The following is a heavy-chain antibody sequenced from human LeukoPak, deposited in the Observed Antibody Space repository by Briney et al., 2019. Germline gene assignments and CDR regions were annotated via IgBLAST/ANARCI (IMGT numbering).Heavy chain of an antibody. CDR2: IIPIFGTA. Sequence: GASVKVSCKASGGTFSSYAISWVRQAPGQGLEWMGGIIPIFGTANYAQKFQGRVTITADESTSTAYMELRSLRSDDTAVYYCARDPYSYMVVVVSPHDAFDIWGQGTMVTVSS. V-gene: IGHV1-69*13. D-gene: IGHD3-22*01. CDR1: GGTFSSYA. CDR3: ARDPYSYMVVVVSPHDAFDI. J-gene: IGHJ3*02.